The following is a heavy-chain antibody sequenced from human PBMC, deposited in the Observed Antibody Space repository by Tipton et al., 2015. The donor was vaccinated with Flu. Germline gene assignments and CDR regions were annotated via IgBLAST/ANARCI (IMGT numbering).Heavy chain of an antibody. V-gene: IGHV4-39*01. J-gene: IGHJ6*02. CDR2: IYYSGST. Sequence: TLSLTCTVSGGSISSSSYYWGWIRQPPGKGLEWIGSIYYSGSTYYNPSLKSRVTISVDTSKNQFSLKLSSVTAADTAVYYCARNRVSDYYYGVDVWGQGTTVTVPS. CDR3: ARNRVSDYYYGVDV. CDR1: GGSISSSSYY. D-gene: IGHD6-6*01.